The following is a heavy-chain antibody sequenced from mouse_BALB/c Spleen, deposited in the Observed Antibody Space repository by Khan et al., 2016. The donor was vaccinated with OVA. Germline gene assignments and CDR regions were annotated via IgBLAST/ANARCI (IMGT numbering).Heavy chain of an antibody. V-gene: IGHV1S135*01. CDR1: GYSFTTYY. J-gene: IGHJ3*01. Sequence: EVELVESGPELMKPGTSVKISCKASGYSFTTYYIHWVMQSHGKSLEWIGYIDPFSGDTTFNQKFKGKATLTVDKSSSTAYIHLSNLTSEDSAIYYCTRQGYVAWFTYWGQGTLVTVSA. D-gene: IGHD2-2*01. CDR2: IDPFSGDT. CDR3: TRQGYVAWFTY.